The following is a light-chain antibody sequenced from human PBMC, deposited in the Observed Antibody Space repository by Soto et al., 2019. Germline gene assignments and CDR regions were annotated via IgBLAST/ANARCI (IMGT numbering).Light chain of an antibody. CDR3: QTWGSGIHGV. J-gene: IGLJ2*01. Sequence: QPVLTQSPSASASLGASVKLTCTLSSGHSSYAIAWHQQQSEKGPRYLMKLSNDGSHTKGDGIPERFSGSSSGAERYLTISSLQSEDEADYYCQTWGSGIHGVFGGGTQLTVL. CDR2: LSNDGSH. V-gene: IGLV4-69*01. CDR1: SGHSSYA.